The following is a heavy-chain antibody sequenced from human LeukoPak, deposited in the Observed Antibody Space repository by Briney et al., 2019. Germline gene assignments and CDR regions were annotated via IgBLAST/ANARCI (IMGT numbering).Heavy chain of an antibody. D-gene: IGHD3-16*02. J-gene: IGHJ5*02. CDR3: ASYLSPYNWFDP. Sequence: SETLSLTCTVSGGSIRSYYCGWIRQPPGKGLEWIGYIYYSGSTNYNPSLKSRVTILVDTSKNQFSLKLSSVTAADTAVYYCASYLSPYNWFDPWGQGTLVTVSS. V-gene: IGHV4-59*08. CDR1: GGSIRSYY. CDR2: IYYSGST.